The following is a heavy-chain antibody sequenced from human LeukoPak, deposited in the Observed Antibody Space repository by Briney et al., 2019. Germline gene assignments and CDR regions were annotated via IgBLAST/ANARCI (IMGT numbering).Heavy chain of an antibody. CDR1: GFTFSSYA. Sequence: GGSLRLSCAASGFTFSSYAMSWVRQAPGKGLEWVSGISGSGGGTGYADSVKGRFTISRDNSKSTLYLQLNSLRAEDTAVYYCARGGGDDAFDIWGQGTMVTVSS. CDR2: ISGSGGGT. D-gene: IGHD3-10*01. V-gene: IGHV3-23*01. CDR3: ARGGGDDAFDI. J-gene: IGHJ3*02.